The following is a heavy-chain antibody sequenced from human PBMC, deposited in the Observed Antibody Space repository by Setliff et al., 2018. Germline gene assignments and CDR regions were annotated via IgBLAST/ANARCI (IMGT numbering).Heavy chain of an antibody. CDR1: GFTFSSYA. CDR2: INGPGGTT. CDR3: AKARNDYGGWYFDL. J-gene: IGHJ2*01. Sequence: GGSLSLSCAASGFTFSSYAMSWVRQAPGKGLEWVSAINGPGGTTYYADSVNGRFTISRDNSKNTLYLLMNSLRAEDTAVYYCAKARNDYGGWYFDLWGRGTLVTVSS. D-gene: IGHD4-17*01. V-gene: IGHV3-23*01.